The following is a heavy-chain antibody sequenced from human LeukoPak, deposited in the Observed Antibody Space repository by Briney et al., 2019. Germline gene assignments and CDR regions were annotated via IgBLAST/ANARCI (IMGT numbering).Heavy chain of an antibody. CDR1: VGSLSSYY. Sequence: PSETLSLTCTVSVGSLSSYYWSWIRQPPGTGLEWIGYIYYSGSTNYNPSLKSRVTISVDTSKNQFSLQLSSVAAADTSVYYCARVGHGSGSDSRYYDSMDVWGKGTTVTISS. D-gene: IGHD3-10*01. CDR3: ARVGHGSGSDSRYYDSMDV. J-gene: IGHJ6*03. V-gene: IGHV4-59*01. CDR2: IYYSGST.